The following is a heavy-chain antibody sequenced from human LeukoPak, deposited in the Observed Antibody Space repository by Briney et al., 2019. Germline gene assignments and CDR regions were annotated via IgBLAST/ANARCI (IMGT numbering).Heavy chain of an antibody. V-gene: IGHV3-53*01. J-gene: IGHJ4*02. CDR1: GFSVTAND. Sequence: PGGSLRLSCAVSGFSVTANDMSWVRQAPGKGLEWVPVIYSGERTYYAASVKGRFTISRDNSRNTLYLQMNNLRAEDTAIYYCAKDWGDDWGQGNLVTVSS. CDR3: AKDWGDD. CDR2: IYSGERT. D-gene: IGHD3-16*01.